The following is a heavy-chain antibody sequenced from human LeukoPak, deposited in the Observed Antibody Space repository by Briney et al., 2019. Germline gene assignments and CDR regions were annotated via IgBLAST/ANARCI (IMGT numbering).Heavy chain of an antibody. D-gene: IGHD2-2*01. CDR3: ARQDCSSTSCYFHL. J-gene: IGHJ4*02. CDR1: GGSISSSSYY. Sequence: SETLSLTCTVSGGSISSSSYYWGWIRQPPGKGLEWIGSIYYSGSTYYNPSLKSRVTISVNTSKNQFSLKLSSVTAADTAVYYCARQDCSSTSCYFHLWGQGTLVTVSS. V-gene: IGHV4-39*01. CDR2: IYYSGST.